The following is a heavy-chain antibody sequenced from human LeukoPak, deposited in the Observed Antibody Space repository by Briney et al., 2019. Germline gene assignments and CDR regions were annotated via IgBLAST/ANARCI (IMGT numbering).Heavy chain of an antibody. CDR1: GGSMSSYY. D-gene: IGHD6-13*01. V-gene: IGHV4-4*07. CDR3: AREERLYSSSWYPRPYYYYMDV. Sequence: ETLSLTCSVSGGSMSSYYWSWIRQPAGKGLEWIGRIYTSGSTNYNPSLKSRVTMSVDTSKNQFSLKLTSVTAADTAVYYCAREERLYSSSWYPRPYYYYMDVWGKGTTVTISS. CDR2: IYTSGST. J-gene: IGHJ6*03.